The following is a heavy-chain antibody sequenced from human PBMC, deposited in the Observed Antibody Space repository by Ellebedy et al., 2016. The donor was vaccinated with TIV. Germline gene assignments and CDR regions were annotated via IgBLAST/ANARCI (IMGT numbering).Heavy chain of an antibody. CDR1: GFTFSSYS. CDR2: ISYDGSNR. CDR3: AKAPYYYDLGDY. V-gene: IGHV3-30*18. Sequence: GESLKISXAASGFTFSSYSMNWVRQAPGQGLEWVAVISYDGSNRKYSDSVEGRFTVSRDNSKNTVYLQMNSLRTEDTAVYFCAKAPYYYDLGDYWGQGSLVTVSS. D-gene: IGHD3-22*01. J-gene: IGHJ4*02.